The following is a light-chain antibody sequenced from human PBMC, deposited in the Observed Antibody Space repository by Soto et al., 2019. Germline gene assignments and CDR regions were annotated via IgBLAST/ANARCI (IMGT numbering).Light chain of an antibody. V-gene: IGKV1-12*01. CDR1: QGITAW. CDR2: SAS. CDR3: QQANSFPLT. J-gene: IGKJ3*01. Sequence: DIQMTQSPPSVSPSVGDRATTPCRASQGITAWLAWYQQKPGKAPSLLIYSASTLHSGVPSRFSGSGSGTDFTLTISSLQPEDFATYYCQQANSFPLTFGPGTKVDIK.